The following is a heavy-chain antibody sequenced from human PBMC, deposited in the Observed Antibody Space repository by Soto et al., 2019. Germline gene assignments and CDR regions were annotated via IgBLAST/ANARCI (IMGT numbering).Heavy chain of an antibody. D-gene: IGHD6-19*01. CDR1: GSTITSYY. J-gene: IGHJ3*02. V-gene: IGHV1-46*01. Sequence: ASVKVSFKASGSTITSYYMRWVRQAPGQGLEWMGIINPSGGSTSYAQRFQGRVTMTRDTSTSTVYMELSSLRSEDTAVYYCARDRESSGWYRSGATNDAFDISG. CDR2: INPSGGST. CDR3: ARDRESSGWYRSGATNDAFDI.